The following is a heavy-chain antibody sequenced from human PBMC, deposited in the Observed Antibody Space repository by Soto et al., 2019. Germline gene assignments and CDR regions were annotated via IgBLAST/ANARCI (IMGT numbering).Heavy chain of an antibody. CDR2: ISYDGSNK. V-gene: IGHV3-30*18. Sequence: QVQLVESGGGVVQPGRSLRLSCAASGFTFSSYGMHWVRQAPGKGLEWVAVISYDGSNKYYADSVKGRFTISRDNSKNTLYLQMNSLRAEDTAVYYCAKDLTLYSGYAWGQGTLVTGSS. CDR1: GFTFSSYG. D-gene: IGHD5-12*01. J-gene: IGHJ4*02. CDR3: AKDLTLYSGYA.